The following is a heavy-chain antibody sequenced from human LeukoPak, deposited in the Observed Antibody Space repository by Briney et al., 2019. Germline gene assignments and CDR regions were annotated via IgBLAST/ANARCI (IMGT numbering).Heavy chain of an antibody. D-gene: IGHD4-17*01. Sequence: PSETLSLTCTVSGGSISSYYWTRFRQPPGKGLEWIGYVYYSGSTNYSPSLKSRVTISVDMSKNQFSLKLSSVTAADTAVYYCARSYGDYSWFDPWGQGILVTVSS. CDR3: ARSYGDYSWFDP. CDR2: VYYSGST. CDR1: GGSISSYY. J-gene: IGHJ5*02. V-gene: IGHV4-59*01.